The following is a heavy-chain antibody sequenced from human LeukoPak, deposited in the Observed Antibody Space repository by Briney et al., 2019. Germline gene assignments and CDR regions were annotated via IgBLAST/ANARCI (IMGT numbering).Heavy chain of an antibody. Sequence: EPSETLSLTCAVSGGSISSYYWSWIRQPPGKGLEWIGYISYSGTTNYNPSLKSRVTISLVTSKNQFSLKLSSVTAADTAVYYCARKGWSPRYYYMDVWGKGTTVIVSS. CDR1: GGSISSYY. CDR2: ISYSGTT. D-gene: IGHD2-15*01. J-gene: IGHJ6*03. CDR3: ARKGWSPRYYYMDV. V-gene: IGHV4-59*01.